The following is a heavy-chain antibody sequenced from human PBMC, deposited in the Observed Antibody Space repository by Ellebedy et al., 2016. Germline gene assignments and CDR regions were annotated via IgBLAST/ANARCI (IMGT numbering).Heavy chain of an antibody. D-gene: IGHD3-10*01. CDR2: FDPDDGER. V-gene: IGHV1-24*01. CDR1: GDTLIELS. CDR3: ATPKGLWFGKGYFEY. Sequence: ASVKVSCKVSGDTLIELSIHWVRQAPGKGLEWMGGFDPDDGERIYAQKFQGRVTMTEHTSTDTAYMELSSLRSEETAVYYCATPKGLWFGKGYFEYWGQGTLVTVSS. J-gene: IGHJ4*02.